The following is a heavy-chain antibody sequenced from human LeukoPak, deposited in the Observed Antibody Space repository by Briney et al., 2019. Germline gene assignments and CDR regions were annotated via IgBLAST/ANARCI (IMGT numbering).Heavy chain of an antibody. CDR2: IYTSGST. D-gene: IGHD6-19*01. J-gene: IGHJ4*02. V-gene: IGHV4-4*07. CDR1: GGFISSYY. Sequence: PSETLSLTCTVSGGFISSYYWSWIRQPAGKGLEWIGRIYTSGSTNYNPSLKSRVTMSVDTSKNQFSLKLSSVTAADTAVYYCATALYSSGWYYFDYWGQGTLVTVSS. CDR3: ATALYSSGWYYFDY.